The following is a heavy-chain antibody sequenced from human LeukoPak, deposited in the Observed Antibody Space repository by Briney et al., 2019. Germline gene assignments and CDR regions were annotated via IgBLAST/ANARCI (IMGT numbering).Heavy chain of an antibody. CDR2: ISYDGSNK. CDR1: GFTFSRYG. Sequence: GGSLRLSCAASGFTFSRYGMHWVRQAPGKGLEWMAVISYDGSNKYYADSVKGRFTLSRDNSKNTLYLQMSGLRVEDTAVYSCAKDAYGDYYYYMDVWGKGTTVTVSS. D-gene: IGHD4-17*01. J-gene: IGHJ6*03. CDR3: AKDAYGDYYYYMDV. V-gene: IGHV3-30*18.